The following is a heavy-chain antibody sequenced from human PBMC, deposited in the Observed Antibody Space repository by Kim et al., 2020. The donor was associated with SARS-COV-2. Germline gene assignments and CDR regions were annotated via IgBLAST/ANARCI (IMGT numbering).Heavy chain of an antibody. CDR2: INHSGST. CDR1: GGSFSGYY. Sequence: SETLSLTCAVYGGSFSGYYWSWIRQPPGKGLEWIGEINHSGSTNYNPSLKSRVTISVDTSKNQFSLKLSSVTAADTAVYYCARERIEYHLRHSADYYYYYMDVWGKGTTVTVSS. V-gene: IGHV4-34*01. J-gene: IGHJ6*03. CDR3: ARERIEYHLRHSADYYYYYMDV. D-gene: IGHD2-2*01.